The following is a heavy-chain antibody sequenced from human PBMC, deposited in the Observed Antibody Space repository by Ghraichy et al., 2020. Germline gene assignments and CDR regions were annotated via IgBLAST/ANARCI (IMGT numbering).Heavy chain of an antibody. CDR1: GFSLTSYS. CDR3: ARGDCSGGSCLSISRYFPY. Sequence: GGSLRLSCAASGFSLTSYSMNWVRQAPGKGLEWISYLSSGGYTIYYADSVKGRFTISRDEAKNSLFLQMTSLRDEDTAVYYCARGDCSGGSCLSISRYFPYWGQGTLVTVSS. V-gene: IGHV3-48*02. J-gene: IGHJ1*01. D-gene: IGHD2-15*01. CDR2: LSSGGYTI.